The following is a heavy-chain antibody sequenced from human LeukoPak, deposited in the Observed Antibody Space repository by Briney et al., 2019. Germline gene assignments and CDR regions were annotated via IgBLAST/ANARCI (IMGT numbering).Heavy chain of an antibody. CDR3: AKTRPLDSSSWSHGDY. D-gene: IGHD6-13*01. CDR2: ISGSGDST. CDR1: GFTFSSSA. J-gene: IGHJ4*02. Sequence: GGSLRLSCAASGFTFSSSAMSWVRQVPGKGLEWVSAISGSGDSTYYGDSVKGRFTISRDNSKNTLYLQMNSLRAEDTAVYYCAKTRPLDSSSWSHGDYWGQGTLVTVSS. V-gene: IGHV3-23*01.